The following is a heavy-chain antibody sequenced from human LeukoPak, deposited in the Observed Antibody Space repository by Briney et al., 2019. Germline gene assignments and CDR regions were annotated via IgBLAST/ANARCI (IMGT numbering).Heavy chain of an antibody. D-gene: IGHD3-16*01. J-gene: IGHJ4*02. CDR3: ARDRHMITFGGVIHY. CDR1: GFTFSSYW. CDR2: IKQDGSEK. V-gene: IGHV3-7*01. Sequence: PGGSLRLSCAASGFTFSSYWMSWVRQAPGKGLEWVANIKQDGSEKYYVDSVKGRFTISRDNAKNSLYLQMNSLRAEDTAVYYCARDRHMITFGGVIHYWGQGTLVTVSS.